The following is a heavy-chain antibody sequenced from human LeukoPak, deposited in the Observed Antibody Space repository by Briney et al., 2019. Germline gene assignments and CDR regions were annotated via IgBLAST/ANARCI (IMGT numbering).Heavy chain of an antibody. Sequence: SETLSLTCAAYGGSFSGYYWSWIRQPPGKGLEWIGEINHSGSTNYNPSLTSRVTISVDTSKNQFSLKLSSVTAADTAVYFCARTFDSALATAFDCWGQGTLVTVSS. D-gene: IGHD5-18*01. CDR1: GGSFSGYY. J-gene: IGHJ4*02. V-gene: IGHV4-34*01. CDR3: ARTFDSALATAFDC. CDR2: INHSGST.